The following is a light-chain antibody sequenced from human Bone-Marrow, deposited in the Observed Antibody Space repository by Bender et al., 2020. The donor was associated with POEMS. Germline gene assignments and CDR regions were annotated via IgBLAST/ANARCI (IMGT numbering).Light chain of an antibody. Sequence: QSALTQPASVSGSPGQSITISCTGTSSDVGTYNLVSWYQQHPGKAPKLMIYDVSDRPSGVSNRFSGSKSGNTASLTISGLQAEDEADYYCSSFTRAGNVVFGGGTKVTVL. J-gene: IGLJ2*01. V-gene: IGLV2-14*02. CDR3: SSFTRAGNVV. CDR1: SSDVGTYNL. CDR2: DVS.